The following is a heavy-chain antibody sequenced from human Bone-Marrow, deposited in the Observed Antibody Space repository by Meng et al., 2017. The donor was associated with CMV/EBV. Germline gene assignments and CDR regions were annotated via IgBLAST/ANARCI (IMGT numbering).Heavy chain of an antibody. CDR1: GYSISSGYY. D-gene: IGHD2-8*01. Sequence: GSLRLSCTVSGYSISSGYYWGWIRQPPGKGLEWIGSIYHSGSTYYNPSLKSRVTISVDTSKNQFSLKLSSVTAADTAVYYCARDLEKDEVSNWFDPWGQGTLVTVSS. J-gene: IGHJ5*02. CDR2: IYHSGST. V-gene: IGHV4-38-2*02. CDR3: ARDLEKDEVSNWFDP.